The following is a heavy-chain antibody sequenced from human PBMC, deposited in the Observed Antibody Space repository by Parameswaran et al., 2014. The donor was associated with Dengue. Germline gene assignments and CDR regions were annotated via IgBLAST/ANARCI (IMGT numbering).Heavy chain of an antibody. V-gene: IGHV3-48*03. CDR2: ISTTSNMI. J-gene: IGHJ5*02. CDR1: GFTFSGYE. D-gene: IGHD1-26*01. Sequence: GESLKISCAASGFTFSGYEMDWVRQAPGKGLEWISYISTTSNMIYYADSVKGRFTISRDNAKNSLFLQMNSLRVEDTAVYYCARGSGSPNYFDPWGQGTLVTVSS. CDR3: ARGSGSPNYFDP.